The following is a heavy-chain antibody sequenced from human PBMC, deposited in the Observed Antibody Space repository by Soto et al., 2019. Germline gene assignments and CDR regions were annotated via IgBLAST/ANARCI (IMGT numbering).Heavy chain of an antibody. J-gene: IGHJ6*02. Sequence: GGSLRLSCAASGFTFSNAWMNWVRQAPGKGLEWVGRIKSKTDGGTTDYAAPVKGRFTISRDDSKNTLYLQMNSLKTEDTAVYYCTTGGNGYASWNYYYYGIDVWGQGTTVTVSS. V-gene: IGHV3-15*07. CDR1: GFTFSNAW. CDR2: IKSKTDGGTT. CDR3: TTGGNGYASWNYYYYGIDV. D-gene: IGHD5-12*01.